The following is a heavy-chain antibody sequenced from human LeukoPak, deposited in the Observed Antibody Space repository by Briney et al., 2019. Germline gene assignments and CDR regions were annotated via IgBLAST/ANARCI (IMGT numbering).Heavy chain of an antibody. CDR3: AEGLGMSPDY. CDR1: GGTFSSYT. J-gene: IGHJ4*02. Sequence: GSSVKVPCKASGGTFSSYTISWVRQAPGQGLEWMGRIIPILGIANYAQKFQGRVTVTADKSTSTAYMELSSLRSEDTAVYYCAEGLGMSPDYWGQGTLVTVSS. CDR2: IIPILGIA. D-gene: IGHD1-14*01. V-gene: IGHV1-69*02.